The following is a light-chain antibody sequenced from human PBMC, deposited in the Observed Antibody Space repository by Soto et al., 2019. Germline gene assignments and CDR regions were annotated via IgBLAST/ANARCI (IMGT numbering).Light chain of an antibody. CDR3: AAWDDSLSGLV. CDR2: RNN. Sequence: QAVVTQPPSASGTPGQRVTISCSGSSSNIGSNYVYWYQQLPGTAPKLPIYRNNQRPSGVPDRFSGSKSGTSASLAISGLRSEDEADYYCAAWDDSLSGLVFGTGTKLTVL. J-gene: IGLJ1*01. CDR1: SSNIGSNY. V-gene: IGLV1-47*01.